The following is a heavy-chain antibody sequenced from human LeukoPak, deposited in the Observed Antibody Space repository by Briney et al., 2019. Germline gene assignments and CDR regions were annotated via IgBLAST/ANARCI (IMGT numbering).Heavy chain of an antibody. CDR2: MNPNSGNT. V-gene: IGHV1-8*01. J-gene: IGHJ4*02. D-gene: IGHD6-19*01. CDR1: GYTFSTYD. Sequence: ASVKVSCKASGYTFSTYDINWVRQATGQGLEWMGWMNPNSGNTGYAQNLQGRVTMTTDTSTSTAYMELRSLRSDDTAVYYCARGVLEQWLVLWGQGTLVTVSS. CDR3: ARGVLEQWLVL.